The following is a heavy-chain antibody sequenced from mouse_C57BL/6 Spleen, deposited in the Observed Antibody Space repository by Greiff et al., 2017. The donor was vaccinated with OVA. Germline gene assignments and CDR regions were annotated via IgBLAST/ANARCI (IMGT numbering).Heavy chain of an antibody. Sequence: QVQLKQSGPELVKPGASVKISCKASGYAFSSSWMNWVKQRPGKGLEWIGRIYPGDGDTNYNGKFKGKATLTADKSSSTAYMQLSSLTSEDSAVYFCAREGYYGSEYYFDYWGQGTTLTVSS. D-gene: IGHD2-1*01. J-gene: IGHJ2*01. CDR2: IYPGDGDT. CDR3: AREGYYGSEYYFDY. CDR1: GYAFSSSW. V-gene: IGHV1-82*01.